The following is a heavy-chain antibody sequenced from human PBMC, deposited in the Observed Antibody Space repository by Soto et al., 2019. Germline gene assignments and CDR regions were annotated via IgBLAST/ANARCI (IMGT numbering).Heavy chain of an antibody. CDR2: IYYSGST. V-gene: IGHV4-59*08. D-gene: IGHD6-13*01. Sequence: SETLSLTCTVSGGSISSYYWSWIRQPPGKGLEWIGYIYYSGSTNYNPSLKSRVTISVDTSKNQFSLKLSSVTAADTAVYYCASQEYSSSWLAITYFDYWGQGTLVTVSS. J-gene: IGHJ4*02. CDR1: GGSISSYY. CDR3: ASQEYSSSWLAITYFDY.